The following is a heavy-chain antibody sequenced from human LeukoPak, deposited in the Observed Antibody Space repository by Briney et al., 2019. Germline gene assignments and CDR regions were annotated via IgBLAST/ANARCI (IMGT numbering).Heavy chain of an antibody. Sequence: GGSLRLSCAASGFTFSTYSMNWVRQVPGKGLEWDSSISSGSTYIKYADSVKGRFTTSRDDAKSSLSLQMNSLRADDTAVYYCARPGRGPGDFYYMDVWGKGTTVTVSS. CDR3: ARPGRGPGDFYYMDV. V-gene: IGHV3-21*06. J-gene: IGHJ6*03. CDR2: ISSGSTYI. D-gene: IGHD1-14*01. CDR1: GFTFSTYS.